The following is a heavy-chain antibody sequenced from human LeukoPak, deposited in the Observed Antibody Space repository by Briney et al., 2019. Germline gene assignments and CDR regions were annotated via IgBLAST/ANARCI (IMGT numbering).Heavy chain of an antibody. V-gene: IGHV3-30-3*01. CDR2: ISYDGSNK. Sequence: GRSLRLSCAASGFTFSSYAMHWVRQAPGKGLEWVAVISYDGSNKYYADSVKGRFTISRDNSKNTLYLQMNSLRAEDTAVYYCAGGLLGCRGGSCYPTDYWGQGTLVTVSS. D-gene: IGHD2-15*01. CDR1: GFTFSSYA. J-gene: IGHJ4*02. CDR3: AGGLLGCRGGSCYPTDY.